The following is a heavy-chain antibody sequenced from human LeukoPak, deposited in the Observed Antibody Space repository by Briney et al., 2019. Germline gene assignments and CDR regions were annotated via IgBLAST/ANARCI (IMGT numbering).Heavy chain of an antibody. CDR1: VFTFSSYI. CDR3: ARTHVVRGVTIYCFDY. Sequence: RGSLRLSCAPSVFTFSSYIMNWVRQAPGKGLEWVSSISSSSSYIYYAASVKGRFTISRDNAKNSLYLKMNSLRAEATAVYYCARTHVVRGVTIYCFDYWGQGTLVTVSS. D-gene: IGHD3-10*01. J-gene: IGHJ4*02. V-gene: IGHV3-21*01. CDR2: ISSSSSYI.